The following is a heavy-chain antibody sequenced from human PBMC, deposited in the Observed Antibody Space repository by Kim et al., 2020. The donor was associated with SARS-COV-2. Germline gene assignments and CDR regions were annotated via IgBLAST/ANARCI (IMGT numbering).Heavy chain of an antibody. CDR3: VRHGDGEAKPYRVRFDP. CDR1: GGSISTSSYY. J-gene: IGHJ5*02. D-gene: IGHD3-3*01. V-gene: IGHV4-39*01. Sequence: SETLSLTCTVSGGSISTSSYYWGWFRQPPGKGLEYIGSVSYTGRTYYSPSLNSPSLKSRVIMSIDTSMNQFSLKLNSVPAADTAVYYCVRHGDGEAKPYRVRFDPWXXGTLVXVSS. CDR2: VSYTGRT.